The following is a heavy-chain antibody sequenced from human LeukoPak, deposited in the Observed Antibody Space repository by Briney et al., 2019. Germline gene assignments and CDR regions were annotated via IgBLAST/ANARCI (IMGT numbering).Heavy chain of an antibody. CDR3: ARLPTGHPNWVDP. CDR2: VHFTGST. J-gene: IGHJ5*02. D-gene: IGHD4-17*01. V-gene: IGHV4-39*01. Sequence: SETLSLTCTVSGVSISNNYYYWAWIRHHPGEGLELIGYVHFTGSTFYNSSLKSRVTISADTSQNQFTLSLTAVTAADTAVHYCARLPTGHPNWVDPWGQGTLVTVSS. CDR1: GVSISNNYYY.